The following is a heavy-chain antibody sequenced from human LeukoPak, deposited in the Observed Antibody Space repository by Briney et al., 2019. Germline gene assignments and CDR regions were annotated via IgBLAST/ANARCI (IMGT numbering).Heavy chain of an antibody. CDR1: GFTFSSYA. V-gene: IGHV3-23*01. D-gene: IGHD2/OR15-2a*01. Sequence: GGSLRLSCAASGFTFSSYAMSWVRQAPGKGLEWVSAISGSGGSTYYADSVKGRFTISRDNSQNTLYLQMNSLRAEDTAVYYCAKVRDPRRSFDTFDYWGQGTLVTVSS. CDR2: ISGSGGST. CDR3: AKVRDPRRSFDTFDY. J-gene: IGHJ4*02.